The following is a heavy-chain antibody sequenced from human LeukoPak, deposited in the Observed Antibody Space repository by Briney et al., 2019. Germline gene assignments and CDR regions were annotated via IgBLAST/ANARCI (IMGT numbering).Heavy chain of an antibody. D-gene: IGHD2-2*01. J-gene: IGHJ4*02. CDR3: AHSVGRWGYCSSASCFLFDY. CDR1: GFSLKTSRPG. CDR2: INWNDYK. V-gene: IGHV2-5*01. Sequence: GPTLLNPTKTLRLTCSLSGFSLKTSRPGVGLNRQHPGKSLEWIALINWNDYKRYIPSLKCRITINQDPCKNHVVLTMTNMDPVDTATYYWAHSVGRWGYCSSASCFLFDYWGQGTLVTVSA.